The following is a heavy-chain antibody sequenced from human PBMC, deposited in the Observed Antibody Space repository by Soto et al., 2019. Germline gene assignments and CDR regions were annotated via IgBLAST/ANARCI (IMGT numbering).Heavy chain of an antibody. Sequence: SETLSLTCTVSGGSISSYYWSWIRQPPGKGLEWIGYIYYSGSTNYNPSLKSRVTISVDTSKNQFSLKLSSVTAADTAVYYCARGNSYGYPGWFDPWGQGTLVTVSS. D-gene: IGHD5-18*01. CDR1: GGSISSYY. CDR3: ARGNSYGYPGWFDP. J-gene: IGHJ5*02. CDR2: IYYSGST. V-gene: IGHV4-59*01.